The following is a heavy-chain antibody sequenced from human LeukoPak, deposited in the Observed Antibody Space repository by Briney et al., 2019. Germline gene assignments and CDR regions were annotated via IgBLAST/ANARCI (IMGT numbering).Heavy chain of an antibody. CDR2: INPSGGRT. J-gene: IGHJ4*02. CDR3: ARDQRYYDSSGHLDY. Sequence: HEASVKVSCKASGYTFAGYYMHWVRQAPGRGLEWMGIINPSGGRTSYAQKFQGRVTMTRDTSTSTVYMELSSLRSEDTAVYYCARDQRYYDSSGHLDYWGQGTLVTVSS. V-gene: IGHV1-46*01. CDR1: GYTFAGYY. D-gene: IGHD3-22*01.